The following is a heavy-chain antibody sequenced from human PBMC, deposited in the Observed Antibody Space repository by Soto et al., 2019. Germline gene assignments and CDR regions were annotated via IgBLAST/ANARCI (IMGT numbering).Heavy chain of an antibody. J-gene: IGHJ4*02. CDR2: INHSGST. D-gene: IGHD3-22*01. CDR1: GGSFSGYY. V-gene: IGHV4-34*01. Sequence: SETLSLTCAVYGGSFSGYYWTWIRQPPGTGLEWIGEINHSGSTNYNPSLKSRVTISVDTSKNQFSLKLSSVTAADTAVYYCARNNGRENYYDSSGYWYYFDYWGQGTLVTVSS. CDR3: ARNNGRENYYDSSGYWYYFDY.